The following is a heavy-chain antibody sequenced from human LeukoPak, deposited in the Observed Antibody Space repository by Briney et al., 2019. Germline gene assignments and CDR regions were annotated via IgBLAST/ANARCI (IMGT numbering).Heavy chain of an antibody. Sequence: SETLSLTCAVYGGSFSGYYWSWIRQPPGKGLEWIGEINHSGGTNYNPSLKSRVTISVDTSKNQFSLKLSSVTAADTAVYYCARRYQYDKSGQYYDDFWGQGTLVTVSS. J-gene: IGHJ4*02. D-gene: IGHD3-22*01. CDR1: GGSFSGYY. CDR3: ARRYQYDKSGQYYDDF. V-gene: IGHV4-34*01. CDR2: INHSGGT.